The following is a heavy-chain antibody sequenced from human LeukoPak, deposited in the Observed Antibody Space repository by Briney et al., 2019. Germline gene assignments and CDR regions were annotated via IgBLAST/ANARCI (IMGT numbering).Heavy chain of an antibody. CDR3: ARDSLRVVGASSALDY. CDR1: GYTFTSYG. D-gene: IGHD1-26*01. J-gene: IGHJ4*02. V-gene: IGHV1-18*01. CDR2: ISGYNGNT. Sequence: ASVKVSCKASGYTFTSYGISWVRQAPGQGLEWMGWISGYNGNTNYAQKFQGRVSMTTDTSTRTAYMELRSLRSDDTAVYYCARDSLRVVGASSALDYWGQGTLSPSPQ.